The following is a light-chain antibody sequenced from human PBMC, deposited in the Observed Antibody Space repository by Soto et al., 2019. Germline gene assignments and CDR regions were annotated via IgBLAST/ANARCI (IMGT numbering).Light chain of an antibody. CDR3: QDYGSSRT. Sequence: EIVLTQSPGTLSLSPGERATLSCRASQSVSSSYLAWYQQKPGQALRLLIYGASSRATGIPDRFSGSGSGTDFTLTISRLEPEDFAVYYCQDYGSSRTFGQGTKVEIK. CDR2: GAS. J-gene: IGKJ1*01. CDR1: QSVSSSY. V-gene: IGKV3-20*01.